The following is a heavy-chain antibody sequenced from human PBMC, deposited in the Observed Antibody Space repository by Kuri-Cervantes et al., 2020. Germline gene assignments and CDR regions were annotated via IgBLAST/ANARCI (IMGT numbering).Heavy chain of an antibody. Sequence: ASVKVSCKASGYTFTSYDINWVRQATGQGLEWMGWMNPNSGNTGYAQKFQGRVTTTRNTSISTAYMELSSLRSEDTAVYYCARAIGMGTYYYYGLDVWGQGTTVTVSS. CDR2: MNPNSGNT. CDR3: ARAIGMGTYYYYGLDV. D-gene: IGHD3-16*02. V-gene: IGHV1-8*01. CDR1: GYTFTSYD. J-gene: IGHJ6*02.